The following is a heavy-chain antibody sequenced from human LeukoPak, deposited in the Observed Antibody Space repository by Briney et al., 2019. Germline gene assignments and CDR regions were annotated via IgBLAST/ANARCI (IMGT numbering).Heavy chain of an antibody. V-gene: IGHV1-69*05. J-gene: IGHJ4*02. D-gene: IGHD1-1*01. CDR2: IIPIFGTA. Sequence: SVKVSCKASGGTFSSYAISWVRQAPGQGLEWMGGIIPIFGTANYAQKFQGRVTITTDESTSTAYMELRSLRSDDTAVYYCVREAGTENIDYWGQGTLVTVSS. CDR3: VREAGTENIDY. CDR1: GGTFSSYA.